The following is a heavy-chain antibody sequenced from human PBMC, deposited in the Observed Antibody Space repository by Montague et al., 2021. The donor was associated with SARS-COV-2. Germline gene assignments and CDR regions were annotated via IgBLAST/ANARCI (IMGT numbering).Heavy chain of an antibody. CDR3: AREAVGYSHGYPYWYFDL. J-gene: IGHJ2*01. D-gene: IGHD5-18*01. Sequence: SLRLSCAASGFDFTSSEINWVRQAPGKGLDWVSYISTSGTLPSYMDSVKGRFTISRDNAKKSLYLQMDSLRAEDTAVYFCAREAVGYSHGYPYWYFDLWGRGTLVTVSS. V-gene: IGHV3-48*03. CDR2: ISTSGTLP. CDR1: GFDFTSSE.